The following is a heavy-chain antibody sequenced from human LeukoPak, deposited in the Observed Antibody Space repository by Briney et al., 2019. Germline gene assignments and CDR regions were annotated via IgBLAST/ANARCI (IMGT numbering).Heavy chain of an antibody. CDR2: IYSGGST. CDR1: GFTVSSNY. D-gene: IGHD6-13*01. V-gene: IGHV3-66*01. CDR3: ARTQYSSSWYEGGYFDY. Sequence: HPGGSLRLSCAASGFTVSSNYMSWVRQALGKGLEWVSVIYSGGSTYYADSVKGRFTISRDNSKNTLYLQMNSLRAEDTAVYYCARTQYSSSWYEGGYFDYWGQGTLVTVSS. J-gene: IGHJ4*02.